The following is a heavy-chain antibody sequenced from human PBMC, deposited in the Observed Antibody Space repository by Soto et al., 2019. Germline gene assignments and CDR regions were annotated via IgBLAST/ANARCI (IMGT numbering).Heavy chain of an antibody. CDR2: IYPGDSDT. V-gene: IGHV5-51*01. Sequence: PGESMTTSCKVSGYSFTIYGIVWVRQMPGKGLEWMGIIYPGDSDTRYSPSFQGQVTISADKSISTAYLQWSSLKASDTAMYYCARHENNWFDPWGQGTMVTVSS. CDR3: ARHENNWFDP. J-gene: IGHJ5*02. CDR1: GYSFTIYG.